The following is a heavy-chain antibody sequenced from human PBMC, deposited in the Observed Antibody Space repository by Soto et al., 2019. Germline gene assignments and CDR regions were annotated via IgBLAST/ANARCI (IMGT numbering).Heavy chain of an antibody. CDR1: GFTFSSYG. V-gene: IGHV3-30*18. CDR3: AKADFFSSSPRSVYGMDV. J-gene: IGHJ6*02. Sequence: HPGGSLRLSCAASGFTFSSYGMHWVRQAPGKGLEWVAVISYDGSNKYYADSVKGRFTISRDNSKNTLYLQMNSLRAEDTAVYYCAKADFFSSSPRSVYGMDVWGQGTTVTVSS. D-gene: IGHD6-13*01. CDR2: ISYDGSNK.